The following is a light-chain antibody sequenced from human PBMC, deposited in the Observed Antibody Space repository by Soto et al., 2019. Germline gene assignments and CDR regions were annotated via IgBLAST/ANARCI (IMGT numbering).Light chain of an antibody. Sequence: QSVLTQPTSASGTPGQRVTISCSGSSSNIGSKTVNWYQQLPGTAPKLLIYSNSQRPSGVPDRFSGSKSGTSASLAISGLQSEDEADYYCATWDDSLNGVIFGGGTKLAVL. CDR3: ATWDDSLNGVI. J-gene: IGLJ2*01. V-gene: IGLV1-44*01. CDR2: SNS. CDR1: SSNIGSKT.